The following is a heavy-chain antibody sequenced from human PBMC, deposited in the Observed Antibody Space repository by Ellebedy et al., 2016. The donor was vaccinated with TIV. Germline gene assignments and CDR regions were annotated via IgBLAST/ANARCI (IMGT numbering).Heavy chain of an antibody. V-gene: IGHV1-69*10. J-gene: IGHJ4*02. D-gene: IGHD3-22*01. Sequence: ASVKVSCKATGGTSSIHAISWVRQAPGQGLEWMGGIVPMLRTANYAQKFQGRVTITADQLGSTVYMELSSLRSEDAAVYYCARHSGYYWSYFDSWGQGTLVTVSS. CDR2: IVPMLRTA. CDR3: ARHSGYYWSYFDS. CDR1: GGTSSIHA.